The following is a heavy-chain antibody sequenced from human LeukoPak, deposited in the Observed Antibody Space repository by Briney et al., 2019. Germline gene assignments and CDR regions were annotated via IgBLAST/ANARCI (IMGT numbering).Heavy chain of an antibody. J-gene: IGHJ4*02. D-gene: IGHD3-10*01. CDR1: GYTFTSYY. Sequence: ASVKVSCKASGYTFTSYYMHWVRQAPGQGLEWMGIINPSGGSTTYAQKFQGRVTMTRDTSTSTVYMELSSLRSEDTAVYYCATVGPYGSGSYPPYFDYWGQGTLVTVSS. CDR3: ATVGPYGSGSYPPYFDY. V-gene: IGHV1-46*01. CDR2: INPSGGST.